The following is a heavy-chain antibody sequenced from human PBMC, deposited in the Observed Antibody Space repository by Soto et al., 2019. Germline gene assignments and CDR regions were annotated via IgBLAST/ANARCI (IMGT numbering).Heavy chain of an antibody. V-gene: IGHV3-15*07. D-gene: IGHD1-26*01. CDR1: GFTFSNAW. CDR3: TTNSGSYYEDDAFDI. Sequence: GGSLRLSCAASGFTFSNAWMNWVRQAPGKGLEWVGRIKSKTDGGTTDYAAPVKGRFTISRDDSKNTLYLQMNSLKTEDTAVYYCTTNSGSYYEDDAFDIWGQGTMVTVSS. CDR2: IKSKTDGGTT. J-gene: IGHJ3*02.